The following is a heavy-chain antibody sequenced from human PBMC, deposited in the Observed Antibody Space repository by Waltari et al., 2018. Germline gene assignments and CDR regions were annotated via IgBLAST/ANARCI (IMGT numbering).Heavy chain of an antibody. D-gene: IGHD3-3*01. Sequence: QVQLVQSGAEVKKPGSSVKVSCKASGGTFSSYAISWVRQAPGQGLEWMGGIIPIFGTANYAQKFQGRVTITADESTSTAYMELSSLRSEDTAVYYCARVNRLAWSRITIFGVLGNWGQGTLVTVSS. J-gene: IGHJ4*02. CDR2: IIPIFGTA. CDR1: GGTFSSYA. CDR3: ARVNRLAWSRITIFGVLGN. V-gene: IGHV1-69*13.